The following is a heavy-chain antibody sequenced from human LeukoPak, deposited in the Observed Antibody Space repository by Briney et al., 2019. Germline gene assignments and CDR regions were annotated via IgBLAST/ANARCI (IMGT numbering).Heavy chain of an antibody. V-gene: IGHV1-46*01. CDR2: INPSGGAT. Sequence: ASVKVSCKASGYTFTSYYIHWVRQAPGQGLEWMGIINPSGGATTYAQNFQGRVTMTRDTSTSTVYMELSSLRSEDTAVYYCARGRPAYYYGSENYHRPGYYYSYMDVWGKGSTVTISS. J-gene: IGHJ6*03. D-gene: IGHD3-10*01. CDR1: GYTFTSYY. CDR3: ARGRPAYYYGSENYHRPGYYYSYMDV.